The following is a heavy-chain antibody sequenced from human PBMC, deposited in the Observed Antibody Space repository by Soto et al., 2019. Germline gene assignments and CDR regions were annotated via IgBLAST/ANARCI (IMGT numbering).Heavy chain of an antibody. V-gene: IGHV4-39*01. CDR2: MYHSGNT. CDR3: ARHRGPTGPIY. J-gene: IGHJ4*02. Sequence: QLQLQESGPGLVKPSETLSLTCTVSGDSISSNNYHWGWIRQPPGKGLEWIGSMYHSGNTYHNPSLRRXXTXSXXTSKNQWSLTLRSVTAADTAVYYCARHRGPTGPIYWGQGTLVTVSS. CDR1: GDSISSNNYH. D-gene: IGHD3-10*01.